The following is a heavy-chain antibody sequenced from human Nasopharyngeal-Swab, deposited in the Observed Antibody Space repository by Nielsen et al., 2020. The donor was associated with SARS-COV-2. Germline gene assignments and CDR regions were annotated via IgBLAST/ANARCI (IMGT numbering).Heavy chain of an antibody. V-gene: IGHV3-23*01. CDR3: AKLSSSGWYGRD. D-gene: IGHD6-19*01. CDR2: ISGSGGST. J-gene: IGHJ4*02. Sequence: ESLKISCPASGFTFSSYAMSWVRQAPGKGLEWVSAISGSGGSTYYADSVKGRFTISRDNSKNTLYLQMNSLRAEDTAVYYCAKLSSSGWYGRDWGQGTLVTVSS. CDR1: GFTFSSYA.